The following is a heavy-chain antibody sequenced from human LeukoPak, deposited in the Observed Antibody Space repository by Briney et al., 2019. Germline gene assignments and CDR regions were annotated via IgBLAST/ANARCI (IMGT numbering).Heavy chain of an antibody. CDR3: ANGGESYYFDY. CDR2: ITGSGLTT. Sequence: GGSLRLSCAASGFTFSRYAMSWVCQAPGKGLEWVSTITGSGLTTYYADSVKGRFTLSRDNSKNTLYLQMNSLRAEDTAVYYCANGGESYYFDYWGQGTLVTVSS. CDR1: GFTFSRYA. D-gene: IGHD1-26*01. J-gene: IGHJ4*02. V-gene: IGHV3-23*01.